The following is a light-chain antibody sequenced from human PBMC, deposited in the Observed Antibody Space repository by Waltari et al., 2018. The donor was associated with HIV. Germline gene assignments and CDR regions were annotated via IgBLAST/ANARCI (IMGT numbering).Light chain of an antibody. CDR1: SRDVGGYNL. V-gene: IGLV2-23*02. CDR2: TVS. J-gene: IGLJ2*01. Sequence: QSALTRPASVSGSFGKSKTTPCTGNSRDVGGYNLVSWNQYPPGKAPKLIIYTVSNRPSGFSNRFSGSKSGNTASLTVSGLQAEDEAHYYCCSYARSGIPFGGGTKLTVL. CDR3: CSYARSGIP.